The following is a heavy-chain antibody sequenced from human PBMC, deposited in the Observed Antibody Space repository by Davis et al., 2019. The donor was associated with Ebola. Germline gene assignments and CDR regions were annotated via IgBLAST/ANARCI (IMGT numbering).Heavy chain of an antibody. D-gene: IGHD3-10*01. Sequence: GGSLRLSCAASGFTFSDYYMSWIRQAPGKGLEWVSYISSSSSYTNYADSVKGRFTISRDNAKSSLYLQMNSLRAEDTAVYYCARGFADYYGSGSSYWGQGTLVTVSS. J-gene: IGHJ4*02. CDR3: ARGFADYYGSGSSY. V-gene: IGHV3-11*06. CDR2: ISSSSSYT. CDR1: GFTFSDYY.